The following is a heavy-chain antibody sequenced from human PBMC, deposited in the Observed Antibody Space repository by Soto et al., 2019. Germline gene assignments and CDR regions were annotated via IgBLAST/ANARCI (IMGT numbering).Heavy chain of an antibody. CDR3: ARSVVITSFDY. J-gene: IGHJ4*02. D-gene: IGHD3-22*01. CDR2: INHSGST. V-gene: IGHV4-34*01. CDR1: GGSFSGYY. Sequence: SETLSLTWAVYGGSFSGYYWIWSRQPPGKGLEWIGEINHSGSTNYNPSLKSRVTISVDTSKNQFSLKLSSVTAADTAVYYCARSVVITSFDYWGQGTLVTVST.